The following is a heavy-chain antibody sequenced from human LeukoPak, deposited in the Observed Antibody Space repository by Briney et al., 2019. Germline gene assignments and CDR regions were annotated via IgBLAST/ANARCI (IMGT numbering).Heavy chain of an antibody. CDR1: GYTFTSYG. D-gene: IGHD2-2*01. V-gene: IGHV1-18*01. Sequence: ASVKVSCKASGYTFTSYGISWVRQAPGQGPEWMGWISAYNGNTNYAQKLQGRVTMTTDTSTSTAYMELRSLRSDDTAVYYCARAMGRYCSSTSCYPDCYYYYYMDVWGKGTTVTVSS. J-gene: IGHJ6*03. CDR3: ARAMGRYCSSTSCYPDCYYYYYMDV. CDR2: ISAYNGNT.